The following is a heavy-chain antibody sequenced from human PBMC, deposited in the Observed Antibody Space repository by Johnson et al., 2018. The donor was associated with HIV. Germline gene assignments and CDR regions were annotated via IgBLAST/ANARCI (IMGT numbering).Heavy chain of an antibody. V-gene: IGHV3-7*03. CDR3: ARRSGYAFDM. J-gene: IGHJ3*02. CDR2: ITEDGSEK. D-gene: IGHD5-24*01. Sequence: VQLVESGGGVVRPGGSLRLSCAASGFTFSNNAMSWVRQAPGNGLEWVANITEDGSEKYYVDSVKGRFTISRDNAKNSLYLQMNTLRVGDTAVYYCARRSGYAFDMWGQGTMVTVSS. CDR1: GFTFSNNA.